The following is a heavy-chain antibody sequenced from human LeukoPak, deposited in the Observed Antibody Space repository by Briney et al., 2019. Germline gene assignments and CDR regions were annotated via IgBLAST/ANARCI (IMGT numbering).Heavy chain of an antibody. CDR1: GYTFISYG. CDR2: ISPYNGDT. Sequence: ASVKVSCKASGYTFISYGISWVRQAPGQGLEWKGWISPYNGDTNYAQKFQGRVTMTTDTSTSTAYMELRSLRSDDTAVYYCARGSGSRSYYDVLYYYYMDVWGKGTTVTVSS. V-gene: IGHV1-18*01. CDR3: ARGSGSRSYYDVLYYYYMDV. D-gene: IGHD3-10*01. J-gene: IGHJ6*03.